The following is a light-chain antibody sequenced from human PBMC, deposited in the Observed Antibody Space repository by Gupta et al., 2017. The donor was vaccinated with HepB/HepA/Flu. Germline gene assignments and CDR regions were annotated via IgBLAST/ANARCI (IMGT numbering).Light chain of an antibody. CDR2: AAS. V-gene: IGKV1-39*01. CDR1: PSISNY. J-gene: IGKJ2*04. CDR3: QQSDSTPSS. Sequence: DIHLTQSPSSLSASVRYTVTITCRSSPSISNYLNWYQQKPGKAPNLLIYAASSGQSGVPSRFSGSGSGTDFTLTISSLQPEDFATYYCQQSDSTPSSFGQGTKLEIK.